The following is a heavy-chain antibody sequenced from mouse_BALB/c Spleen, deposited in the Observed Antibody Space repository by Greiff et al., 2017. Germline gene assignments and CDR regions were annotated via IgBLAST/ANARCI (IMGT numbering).Heavy chain of an antibody. D-gene: IGHD2-14*01. J-gene: IGHJ2*01. V-gene: IGHV1-19*01. CDR1: GYTFTDYY. CDR3: AKGGAYYRYYFDY. Sequence: VQLQQSGPELVKPGASVKMSCKASGYTFTDYYMDWVKQSHGESFEWIGRVNPYNGGTSYNQKFKGKATLTVDKSSSTAYMELNSLTSEDSAVYYCAKGGAYYRYYFDYWGQGTTLTVSS. CDR2: VNPYNGGT.